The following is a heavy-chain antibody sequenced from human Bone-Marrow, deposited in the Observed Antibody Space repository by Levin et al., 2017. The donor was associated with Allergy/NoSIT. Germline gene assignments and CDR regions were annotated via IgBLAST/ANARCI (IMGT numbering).Heavy chain of an antibody. CDR3: ATGPSGFDY. Sequence: ASQTLSLTCNVSGGSIRGGSYSWGWIRQPPEKGLEWIGTISSGRSTYYNPSFNSRLTISLDTSKNHFSLKLDSLTAADTAVYYCATGPSGFDYWGQGTPVTFSS. D-gene: IGHD1-26*01. CDR1: GGSIRGGSYS. CDR2: ISSGRST. V-gene: IGHV4-39*01. J-gene: IGHJ4*02.